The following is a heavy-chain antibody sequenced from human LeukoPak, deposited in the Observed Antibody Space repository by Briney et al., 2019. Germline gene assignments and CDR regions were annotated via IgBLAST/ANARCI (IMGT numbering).Heavy chain of an antibody. J-gene: IGHJ4*02. CDR2: ISAYNGNT. Sequence: ASVKVSCKASGYTFTSYGISWVRQAPGQGLEWMGWISAYNGNTSYAQKLQGRVTMITDTSTSTAYMELRSLRSDDTAVYYCARQDRPSRDGYKEYYFDYWGQGTLVTVSS. V-gene: IGHV1-18*01. CDR3: ARQDRPSRDGYKEYYFDY. CDR1: GYTFTSYG. D-gene: IGHD5-24*01.